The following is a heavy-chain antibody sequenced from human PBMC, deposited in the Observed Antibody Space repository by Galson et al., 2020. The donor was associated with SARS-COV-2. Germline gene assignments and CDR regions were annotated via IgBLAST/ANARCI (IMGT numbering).Heavy chain of an antibody. J-gene: IGHJ6*02. CDR1: GGSISSSSYY. Sequence: SQTLSLTCTVSGGSISSSSYYWGWIRQPPGKGLEWIGSIYYSGSTYYNPSLKSRVTISVDTSKNQFSLKLSSVTAADTAVHYCARVDDILTGYYYYGMDVWGQGTTVTVSS. CDR3: ARVDDILTGYYYYGMDV. V-gene: IGHV4-39*01. CDR2: IYYSGST. D-gene: IGHD3-9*01.